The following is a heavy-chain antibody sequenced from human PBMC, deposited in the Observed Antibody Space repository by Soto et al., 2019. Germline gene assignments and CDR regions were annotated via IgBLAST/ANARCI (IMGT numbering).Heavy chain of an antibody. D-gene: IGHD1-26*01. J-gene: IGHJ6*02. CDR1: GFDFSSYG. CDR3: AREPVGPDYAMDV. CDR2: LGFDGGGR. V-gene: IGHV3-33*01. Sequence: QMQLVESGGGVVQPGTSQRLSCAASGFDFSSYGMHWVRQTPGKGLEWVAVLGFDGGGRYYADSVKGRFTISRDNSKKMLYLQMDSLRAEDTALYYCAREPVGPDYAMDVWGQGTTVTVSS.